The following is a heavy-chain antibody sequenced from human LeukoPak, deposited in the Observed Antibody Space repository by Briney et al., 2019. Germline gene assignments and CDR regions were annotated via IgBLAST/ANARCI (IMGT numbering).Heavy chain of an antibody. CDR3: ARQRTSPPVYSYYGMDV. V-gene: IGHV4-4*07. Sequence: SETLSLTCTVSGGSISSYYWSWIRQPAGKGLEWIGRIYTSGSTNYNPSLKTRVTISVDTSKNEFSLKLSFVTAADTAVYYCARQRTSPPVYSYYGMDVWGQGTTVTVSS. D-gene: IGHD2-2*01. J-gene: IGHJ6*02. CDR2: IYTSGST. CDR1: GGSISSYY.